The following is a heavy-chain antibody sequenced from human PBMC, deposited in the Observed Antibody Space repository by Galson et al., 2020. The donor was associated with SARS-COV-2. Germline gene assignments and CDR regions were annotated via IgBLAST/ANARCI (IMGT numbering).Heavy chain of an antibody. Sequence: SETLSLTCTVSGGSMSSHYWSWVRQPPGKGLEWIGYVFYTGNTKYNPSLESRVTISVDTSQNQFSLKLTSVTAADTAIYYCVRDGRSTIPFDNWGLGRLVTVSS. V-gene: IGHV4-59*11. CDR2: VFYTGNT. CDR1: GGSMSSHY. CDR3: VRDGRSTIPFDN. D-gene: IGHD1-26*01. J-gene: IGHJ4*02.